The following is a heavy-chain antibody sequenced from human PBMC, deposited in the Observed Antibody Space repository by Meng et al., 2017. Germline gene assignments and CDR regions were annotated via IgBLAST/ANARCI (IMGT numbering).Heavy chain of an antibody. CDR3: ASYSSVRGIAY. Sequence: AQVAHSGAEVKRPGSSLKVSCNASGGTFSSYAISWVRQAPGQGLEWMGGIIPIFGTANYAQKFQGRVTITADESTSTAYMELSSLRSEDTAVYYCASYSSVRGIAYWGQGTLVTVSS. D-gene: IGHD3-10*01. CDR1: GGTFSSYA. CDR2: IIPIFGTA. V-gene: IGHV1-69*01. J-gene: IGHJ4*02.